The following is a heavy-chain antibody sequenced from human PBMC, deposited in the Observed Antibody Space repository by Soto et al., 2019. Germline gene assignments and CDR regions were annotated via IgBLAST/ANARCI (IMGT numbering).Heavy chain of an antibody. Sequence: GESLKISCEGSGYSFTSYWISWVRQMPGKGLEWMGRIDPSDSYTNYSPSFQGHVTISADKSISTAYLQWSSLKASDTAMYYCARFYVVAATSTDYYYGMDVWGQGTTVTVSS. D-gene: IGHD2-15*01. CDR3: ARFYVVAATSTDYYYGMDV. V-gene: IGHV5-10-1*01. CDR2: IDPSDSYT. CDR1: GYSFTSYW. J-gene: IGHJ6*02.